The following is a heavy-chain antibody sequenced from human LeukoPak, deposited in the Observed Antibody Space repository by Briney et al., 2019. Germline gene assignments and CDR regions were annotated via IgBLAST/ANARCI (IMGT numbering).Heavy chain of an antibody. Sequence: PGGSLRLSCAASGFTFSSYWMSWVRQAPGKGLEWVANIKQDGSEKYYVDSVKGRFTISRDNAKNSLYLQMNSLRAEDTAVYYCARDKYDFWSGYQFDYWGQGTLVTVSS. D-gene: IGHD3-3*01. V-gene: IGHV3-7*01. CDR1: GFTFSSYW. CDR3: ARDKYDFWSGYQFDY. CDR2: IKQDGSEK. J-gene: IGHJ4*02.